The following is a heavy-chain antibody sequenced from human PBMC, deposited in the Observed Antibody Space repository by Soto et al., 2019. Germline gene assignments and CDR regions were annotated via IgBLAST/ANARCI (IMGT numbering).Heavy chain of an antibody. D-gene: IGHD1-7*01. Sequence: SETLSLTCAVYGGSFSGYYWSWIRQPPGKGLEWIGEINHSGSTNYNPSLKSRVTISVDTSKNQFSLKLSSVTAADTAVYYCARVRNWNYALDYWGQGTLVTVSS. V-gene: IGHV4-34*01. CDR3: ARVRNWNYALDY. CDR1: GGSFSGYY. J-gene: IGHJ4*02. CDR2: INHSGST.